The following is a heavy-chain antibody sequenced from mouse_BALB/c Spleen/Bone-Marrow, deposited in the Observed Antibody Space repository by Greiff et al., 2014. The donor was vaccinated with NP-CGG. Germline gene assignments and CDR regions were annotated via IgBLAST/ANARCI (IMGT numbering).Heavy chain of an antibody. V-gene: IGHV1-53*01. Sequence: QVQLQQSGTELVKPGASVKLSCKASGYTFTSYYMFWVKQRPGQGLEWIGEINPSNGGTVFNEKFKSKVTLTVDKSSSTAYIQLSGLTSEDSAVYYRIRSAGTGFAYWGQGTLVTVS. CDR2: INPSNGGT. J-gene: IGHJ3*01. CDR3: IRSAGTGFAY. CDR1: GYTFTSYY. D-gene: IGHD3-3*01.